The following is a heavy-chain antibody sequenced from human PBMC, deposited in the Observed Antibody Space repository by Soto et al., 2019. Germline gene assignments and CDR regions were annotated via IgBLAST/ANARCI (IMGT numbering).Heavy chain of an antibody. CDR2: IYYSGST. J-gene: IGHJ2*01. CDR1: GGSISSYY. D-gene: IGHD6-13*01. Sequence: SETLSLTCTVSGGSISSYYWSWIRQPPGKGLEWIGYIYYSGSTNYNPSLKSRVTISVDTSKNQFSPKLSSVTAADTAVYYCATLLRIAAAGPHRYFALSGRRNLVTFSS. V-gene: IGHV4-59*08. CDR3: ATLLRIAAAGPHRYFAL.